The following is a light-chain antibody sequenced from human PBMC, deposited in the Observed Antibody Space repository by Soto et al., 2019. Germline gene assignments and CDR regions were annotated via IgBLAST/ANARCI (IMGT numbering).Light chain of an antibody. CDR2: EAT. J-gene: IGLJ7*01. Sequence: QSVLTQPASVSGSPGQSITISCAGTRSDIGVSNSVSWYQHLPGRPPTLIIYEATNRPSGVSERFSGSKTGDTASLTISGLQADDEAEYFCISYKTDDTFVFGSGTQLTVL. CDR3: ISYKTDDTFV. V-gene: IGLV2-14*01. CDR1: RSDIGVSNS.